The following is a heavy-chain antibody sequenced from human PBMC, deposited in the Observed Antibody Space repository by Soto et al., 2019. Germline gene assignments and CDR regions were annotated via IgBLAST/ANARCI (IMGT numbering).Heavy chain of an antibody. CDR2: ISAYNGNT. D-gene: IGHD2-2*01. Sequence: ASVKVSCKASGYTFTSYGISWVRQAPGQGLEWMGWISAYNGNTNYAQKLQGRVTMTTDTSTSTAYMELRSLRSDDTAVYYCARVIVVVPAVRLGPSIDYWGQGTLVTVSS. CDR3: ARVIVVVPAVRLGPSIDY. J-gene: IGHJ4*02. V-gene: IGHV1-18*01. CDR1: GYTFTSYG.